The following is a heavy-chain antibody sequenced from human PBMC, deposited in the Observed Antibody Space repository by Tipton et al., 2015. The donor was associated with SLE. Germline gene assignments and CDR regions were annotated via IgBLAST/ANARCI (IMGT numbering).Heavy chain of an antibody. D-gene: IGHD1-1*01. CDR2: LYYGGTT. V-gene: IGHV4-39*07. Sequence: LRLSCTVSGDSISSSSYYWGWIRQPPGKGLEWIGSLYYGGTTYYNPSLKSRVTISVDTSKNQLSLKLSAVTAADTAVYYCARALWKGGDYWGQGTLVTVSS. J-gene: IGHJ4*02. CDR1: GDSISSSSYY. CDR3: ARALWKGGDY.